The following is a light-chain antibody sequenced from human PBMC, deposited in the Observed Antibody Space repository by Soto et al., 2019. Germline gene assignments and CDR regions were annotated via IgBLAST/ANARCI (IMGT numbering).Light chain of an antibody. V-gene: IGKV3-11*01. CDR2: DAS. CDR1: QIVSSY. J-gene: IGKJ3*01. Sequence: EIVLTQSPATLSLSPGERATLYCRASQIVSSYLAWYQQKPGQAPRLLIYDASNRATGIPARFSGSGSGTDFTLTISSLEPEDFAVYYCQQRSNWPPRVTFGPGTKVDIK. CDR3: QQRSNWPPRVT.